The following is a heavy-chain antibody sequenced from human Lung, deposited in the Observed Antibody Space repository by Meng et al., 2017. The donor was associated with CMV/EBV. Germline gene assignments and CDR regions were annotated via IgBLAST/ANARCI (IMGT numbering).Heavy chain of an antibody. D-gene: IGHD2-2*01. V-gene: IGHV3-23*01. CDR1: GFTFSSYA. J-gene: IGHJ6*02. Sequence: GEXXKISCAASGFTFSSYAMSWVRQAPGKGLEWVSAISGSGGSTYYADSVKGRFTISRDNSKNTLYLQMNSLRAEDTAVYYCAKDGGYCSSTSCYLIPTYYYYYGMDVWGQGTXVTVSS. CDR2: ISGSGGST. CDR3: AKDGGYCSSTSCYLIPTYYYYYGMDV.